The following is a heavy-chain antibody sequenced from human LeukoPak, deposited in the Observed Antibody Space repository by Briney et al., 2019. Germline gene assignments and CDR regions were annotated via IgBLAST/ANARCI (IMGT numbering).Heavy chain of an antibody. CDR2: ISSSGSYI. Sequence: PGESLRLSCAASGFTFSSYSMNWVRQAPGKGLEWASSISSSGSYIYYADSMKGRFTISRDNAKNSLYLQMNSLRAEDTAVYYCARSCYSVTTCGDYWGQGTLVTVSS. D-gene: IGHD5/OR15-5a*01. J-gene: IGHJ4*02. V-gene: IGHV3-21*01. CDR1: GFTFSSYS. CDR3: ARSCYSVTTCGDY.